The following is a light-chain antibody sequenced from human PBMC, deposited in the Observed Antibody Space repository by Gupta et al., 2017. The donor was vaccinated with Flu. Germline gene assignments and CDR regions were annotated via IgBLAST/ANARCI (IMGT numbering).Light chain of an antibody. CDR2: GVS. Sequence: ETVMTQSPAPLSGSPGESATLSCRASQSVRNNYLGWYQQKPGQAPRLLIYGVSTRATGVPARFSGSGSGTEFTLTISSLQSEDFAVYFCQQYSSWPLTFGGGTKVEIK. CDR1: QSVRNN. CDR3: QQYSSWPLT. J-gene: IGKJ4*01. V-gene: IGKV3-15*01.